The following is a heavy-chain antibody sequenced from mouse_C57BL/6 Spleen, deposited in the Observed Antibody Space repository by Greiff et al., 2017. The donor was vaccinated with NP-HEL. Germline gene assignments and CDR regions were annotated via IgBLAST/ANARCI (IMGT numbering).Heavy chain of an antibody. V-gene: IGHV1-72*01. Sequence: QVQLQQPGAELVKPGASVKLSCKASGYTFTSYWMHWVKQRPGRGLEWIGRIDPNSGGTKYNEKFKSKATLTVDKPSSTAYMPLSSLTSEDSAVYYSARSRIITTVVAWYFGVWGTGTTVTVSS. D-gene: IGHD1-1*01. J-gene: IGHJ1*03. CDR1: GYTFTSYW. CDR3: ARSRIITTVVAWYFGV. CDR2: IDPNSGGT.